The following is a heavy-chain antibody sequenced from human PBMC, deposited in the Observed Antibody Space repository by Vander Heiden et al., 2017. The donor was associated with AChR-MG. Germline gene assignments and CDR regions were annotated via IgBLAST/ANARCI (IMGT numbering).Heavy chain of an antibody. Sequence: GGSLRLSCAASGFTFSSYWMSWVRQAPGKGLEWVANIKQDGSEKYYVDSVKGRFTISRDNAKNSLYLQMNSLRAEDTAVYYCARGTRPIWFGEFEFDYWGQGPLVTVSS. CDR1: GFTFSSYW. J-gene: IGHJ4*02. CDR3: ARGTRPIWFGEFEFDY. D-gene: IGHD3-10*01. V-gene: IGHV3-7*04. CDR2: IKQDGSEK.